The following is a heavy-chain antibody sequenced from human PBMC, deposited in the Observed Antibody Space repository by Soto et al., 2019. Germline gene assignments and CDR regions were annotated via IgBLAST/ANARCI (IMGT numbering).Heavy chain of an antibody. J-gene: IGHJ2*01. V-gene: IGHV1-69*01. CDR2: IIPIFGTA. D-gene: IGHD6-13*01. CDR1: GGTFSSYA. CDR3: ARERIAAAGIRYFDL. Sequence: QVQLVQSGAEVKKPGSSVKVSCKASGGTFSSYAISWVRQAPGQGLEWMGGIIPIFGTANYAQKFQGRVTITADESTSTAYMELSSMRSADTAVYYCARERIAAAGIRYFDLWGRGTLVTVSS.